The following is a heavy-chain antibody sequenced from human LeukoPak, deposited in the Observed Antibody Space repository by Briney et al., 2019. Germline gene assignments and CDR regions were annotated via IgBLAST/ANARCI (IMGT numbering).Heavy chain of an antibody. Sequence: PSETLSLTCTVSGGSISSTNYYWGWIRQAPGKGLEWVSYISSSGSTIYYADSVKGRFTISRDNAKNSLYLQMNSLRAEDTAVYYCAGVSAAATRGYFDYWGQGTLVTVFS. V-gene: IGHV3-11*01. CDR1: GGSISSTNYY. CDR2: ISSSGSTI. D-gene: IGHD2-15*01. J-gene: IGHJ4*02. CDR3: AGVSAAATRGYFDY.